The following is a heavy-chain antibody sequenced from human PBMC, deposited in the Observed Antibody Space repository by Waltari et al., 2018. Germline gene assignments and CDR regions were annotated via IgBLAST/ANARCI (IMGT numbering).Heavy chain of an antibody. Sequence: EVQLLESGGGLVQPGGSLRLSCAASAFTFSSYAMRWVRQAPGKGLGWVATVGSGGSTYYADSVKGRFTISKDSPQNTLYLQMSGLRAEDTAVYYCARGSGYFFDYWGQGTLVTVSS. CDR2: VGSGGST. J-gene: IGHJ4*02. V-gene: IGHV3-23*01. D-gene: IGHD1-1*01. CDR3: ARGSGYFFDY. CDR1: AFTFSSYA.